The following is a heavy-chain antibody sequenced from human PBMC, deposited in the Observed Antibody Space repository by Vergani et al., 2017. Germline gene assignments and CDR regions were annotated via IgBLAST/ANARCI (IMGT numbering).Heavy chain of an antibody. Sequence: QVQLQASGPGLVKPSETLSLTFAVSGFSIDNGYYWDWIRQPPGKGLEWIGSIYRTGRTHFNPSLKSRVTISVDTSNKHFSLRLNSLTAADTAVYYCARRSGIVYDIFSGTQYFFDFWGQGTLVTVAS. V-gene: IGHV4-38-2*01. CDR2: IYRTGRT. J-gene: IGHJ4*02. CDR1: GFSIDNGYY. D-gene: IGHD3-9*01. CDR3: ARRSGIVYDIFSGTQYFFDF.